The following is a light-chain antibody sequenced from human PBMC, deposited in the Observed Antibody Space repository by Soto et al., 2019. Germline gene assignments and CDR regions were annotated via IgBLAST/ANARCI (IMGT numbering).Light chain of an antibody. CDR3: PQRSNWPLT. CDR1: QSVSSY. J-gene: IGKJ4*01. V-gene: IGKV3-11*01. Sequence: EIVLTQSPATLSLSPGERATLSCRASQSVSSYLAWYQQKPGQAPRLLIYDASNRATGIPARFSGSGSATDFTLTISSLAPEEFAVYYCPQRSNWPLTFGGAPKVEIK. CDR2: DAS.